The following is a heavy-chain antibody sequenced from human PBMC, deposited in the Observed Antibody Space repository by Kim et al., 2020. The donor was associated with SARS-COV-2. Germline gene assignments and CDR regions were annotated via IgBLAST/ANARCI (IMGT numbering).Heavy chain of an antibody. CDR3: ASFGNVDIVATTQIGAAAFDY. CDR1: GGSFSGYY. V-gene: IGHV4-34*01. Sequence: SETLSLTCAVYGGSFSGYYWSWIRQPPGKGLEWIGEINHSGSTNYNPSLKSRVTISVDTSKNQFSLKLSSVTAADTAVYYCASFGNVDIVATTQIGAAAFDYWGQGTLVTVSS. D-gene: IGHD5-12*01. J-gene: IGHJ4*02. CDR2: INHSGST.